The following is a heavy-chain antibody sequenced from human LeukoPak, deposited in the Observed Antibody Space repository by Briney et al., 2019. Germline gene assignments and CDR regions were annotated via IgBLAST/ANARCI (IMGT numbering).Heavy chain of an antibody. CDR3: ARTVPSGYRMFDY. V-gene: IGHV4-61*05. D-gene: IGHD3-3*01. J-gene: IGHJ4*02. CDR1: GGSISSSSYY. CDR2: IYYSGST. Sequence: SETLSLTCTVSGGSISSSSYYWGWIRQPPGKGLEWIGYIYYSGSTNYNPSLKSRVTISVDTSKNQFSLKLSSVTAADTAVYYCARTVPSGYRMFDYWGQGTLVTVSS.